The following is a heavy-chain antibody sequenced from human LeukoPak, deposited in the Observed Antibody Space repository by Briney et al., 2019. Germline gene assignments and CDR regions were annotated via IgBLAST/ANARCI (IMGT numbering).Heavy chain of an antibody. CDR3: ARDANYSFDY. D-gene: IGHD1-7*01. J-gene: IGHJ4*02. CDR1: GFTFRSYG. Sequence: GGSLRLSCAASGFTFRSYGMHWVRQAPGKGLEWVALIWNDGGNKYYADSVKGRFTISRDNSTDTLFLQMNSLRAEDTAVYYCARDANYSFDYWGQGTLVTVSS. V-gene: IGHV3-33*02. CDR2: IWNDGGNK.